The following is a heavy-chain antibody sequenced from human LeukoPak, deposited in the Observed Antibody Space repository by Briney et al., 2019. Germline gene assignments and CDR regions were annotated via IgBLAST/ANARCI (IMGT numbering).Heavy chain of an antibody. CDR2: ITDNGYKI. V-gene: IGHV3-11*04. Sequence: GGSLRLTCAASGFIFSDYYMGWIRQAPGRGLEWISYITDNGYKIYYTDSVKGRFTMSRDNAKKSLYLQMNSLRAEDTAVYYCARAKFDVSGYYYRGFDIWGQGTMVTVSS. J-gene: IGHJ3*02. D-gene: IGHD3-22*01. CDR1: GFIFSDYY. CDR3: ARAKFDVSGYYYRGFDI.